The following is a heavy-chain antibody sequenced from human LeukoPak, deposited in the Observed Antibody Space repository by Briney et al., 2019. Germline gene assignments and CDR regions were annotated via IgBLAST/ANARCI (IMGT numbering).Heavy chain of an antibody. CDR1: GGSFSGYY. J-gene: IGHJ4*02. D-gene: IGHD1-26*01. CDR2: INHSGSA. CDR3: ARQRIVGATTPFDY. Sequence: SETLSLTCAVYGGSFSGYYWSWIRQPPGKGLEWIGEINHSGSANYNPSLKSRVTVSVDTSKNQFSLKVSSVTAADTAVYYCARQRIVGATTPFDYWGQGTLVIVSS. V-gene: IGHV4-34*01.